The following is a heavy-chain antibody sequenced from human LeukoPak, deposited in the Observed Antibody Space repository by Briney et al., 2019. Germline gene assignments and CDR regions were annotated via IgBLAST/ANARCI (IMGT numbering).Heavy chain of an antibody. Sequence: GGCLRLSCAASVFLLSNYWVSWVRQAPGKARELVANMKEDGGEINYVDSGKGRFTISRDNAKNALFLQMNSLRVDDTAVYYCARDRGYSTFDYWGQGTLVTVSS. CDR1: VFLLSNYW. D-gene: IGHD4-23*01. V-gene: IGHV3-7*01. CDR3: ARDRGYSTFDY. J-gene: IGHJ4*02. CDR2: MKEDGGEI.